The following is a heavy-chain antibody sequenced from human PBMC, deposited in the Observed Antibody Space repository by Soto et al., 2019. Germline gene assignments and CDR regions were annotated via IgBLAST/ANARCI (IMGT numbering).Heavy chain of an antibody. V-gene: IGHV1-69*02. J-gene: IGHJ4*02. CDR1: EGTFNSYT. CDR3: ATNYGSGSTHFDY. Sequence: QVQLVQSGAEVKKPGSSVKVSCTASEGTFNSYTISWVRQAPGQGLEWRGRVIPILGMADFAQRCQGRVMITADKSTSTAYMMLSSLRSDDTAIYYCATNYGSGSTHFDYWGQGTQVTVSS. CDR2: VIPILGMA. D-gene: IGHD3-10*01.